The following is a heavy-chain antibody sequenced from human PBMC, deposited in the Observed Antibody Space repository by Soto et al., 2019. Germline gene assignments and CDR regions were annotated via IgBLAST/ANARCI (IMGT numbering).Heavy chain of an antibody. V-gene: IGHV3-30*18. J-gene: IGHJ4*02. CDR1: GFTFSRYG. CDR2: ISYDSINK. CDR3: AKDQSSRWTTVDY. Sequence: QVQLVESGGGVVQPGRSLRLSCAASGFTFSRYGMHWVRQVPGKGQEWVAVISYDSINKYYADSVRGRFTISRDNSQNTVFLQMNSLRPEDTAVYYCAKDQSSRWTTVDYWGQGTLVTVAS. D-gene: IGHD6-13*01.